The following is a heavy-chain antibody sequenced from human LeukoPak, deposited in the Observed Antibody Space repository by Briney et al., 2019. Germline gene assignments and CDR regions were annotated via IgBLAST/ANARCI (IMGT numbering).Heavy chain of an antibody. Sequence: GGSLRLSCAASGFTFSSYGMHWVRQAPGKGLEWVAFIRYDGSNKYYADSVKGRFTISRDNSKNTLYLQMNSLRAEDTAVYYCAKYRYYDSSYYFDYWGQGTLVTVSS. CDR1: GFTFSSYG. V-gene: IGHV3-30*02. J-gene: IGHJ4*02. CDR2: IRYDGSNK. CDR3: AKYRYYDSSYYFDY. D-gene: IGHD3-22*01.